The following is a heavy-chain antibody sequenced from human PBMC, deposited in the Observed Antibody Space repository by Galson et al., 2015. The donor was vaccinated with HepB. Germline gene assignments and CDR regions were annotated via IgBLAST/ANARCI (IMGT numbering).Heavy chain of an antibody. J-gene: IGHJ4*02. D-gene: IGHD1-14*01. Sequence: SVKVSCKVSGGTFNSHALIWVRQAPGQGLEWMGGMIPTLGTINYPQKFQGRVKITADEFTRTTYMELSSLRSDDTAVYYCARTSISYSWVVSFDDWGQGTLVIVSP. V-gene: IGHV1-69*13. CDR3: ARTSISYSWVVSFDD. CDR2: MIPTLGTI. CDR1: GGTFNSHA.